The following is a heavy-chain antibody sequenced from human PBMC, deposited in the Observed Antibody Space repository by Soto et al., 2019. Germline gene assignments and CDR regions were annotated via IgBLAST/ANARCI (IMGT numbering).Heavy chain of an antibody. J-gene: IGHJ3*02. V-gene: IGHV2-5*02. Sequence: SGPTLGNPTKTLTLTCTFSGFPLNASGVGVAWIRHPPGKALEWLALIYWDDDTRYSPSLRGRLTIAKDTSRNQVVLTMTNLDPVDTATYYCAHRDRISTSGAFDTWGQGTMVTVSS. CDR1: GFPLNASGVG. CDR3: AHRDRISTSGAFDT. D-gene: IGHD3-16*01. CDR2: IYWDDDT.